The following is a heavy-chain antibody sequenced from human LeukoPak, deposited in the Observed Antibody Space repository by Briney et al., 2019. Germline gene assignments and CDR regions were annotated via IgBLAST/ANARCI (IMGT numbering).Heavy chain of an antibody. D-gene: IGHD1-26*01. CDR3: ARGPMPPYSGSYTNPDY. V-gene: IGHV1-2*06. CDR1: GYTFTGYY. Sequence: ASVKVSCKASGYTFTGYYMHWVRQAPGQGLEWMGRINPNSGGTNYAQKFQGRVTVTRDTSISTAYMELSRLRSDDTAVYYCARGPMPPYSGSYTNPDYWGQGTLVTVSS. CDR2: INPNSGGT. J-gene: IGHJ4*02.